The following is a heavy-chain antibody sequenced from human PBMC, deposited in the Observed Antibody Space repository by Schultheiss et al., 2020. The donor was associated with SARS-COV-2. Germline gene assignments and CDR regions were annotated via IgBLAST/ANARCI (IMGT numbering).Heavy chain of an antibody. J-gene: IGHJ4*02. Sequence: GGSLRLSCAASGFTFSSYGMHWVRQAPGKGLEWVAVIWYDGSNKYYADSVKGRFTISRDNSKNTLYLQMNSLRAEDTALYYCAKDTGPMVIHSRAFDYWGQGTLVTVSS. CDR2: IWYDGSNK. D-gene: IGHD5-18*01. V-gene: IGHV3-30*02. CDR3: AKDTGPMVIHSRAFDY. CDR1: GFTFSSYG.